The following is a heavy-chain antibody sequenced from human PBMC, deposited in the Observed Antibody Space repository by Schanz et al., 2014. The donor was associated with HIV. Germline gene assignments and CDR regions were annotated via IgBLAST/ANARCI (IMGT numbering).Heavy chain of an antibody. V-gene: IGHV4-31*03. CDR3: ARGGRYRGYDFPPHYYYGMDV. J-gene: IGHJ6*02. CDR2: IYYSGNT. CDR1: GGSISSGGYY. Sequence: QVRLQESGPGLVKPSQTLSLTCTVSGGSISSGGYYWSWIRQHPGKGLEWIGYIYYSGNTYYNPSLKSRLTMSVDTSKKQFSLKLSSVTAADTAVYYCARGGRYRGYDFPPHYYYGMDVWGQGTTVTVSS. D-gene: IGHD5-12*01.